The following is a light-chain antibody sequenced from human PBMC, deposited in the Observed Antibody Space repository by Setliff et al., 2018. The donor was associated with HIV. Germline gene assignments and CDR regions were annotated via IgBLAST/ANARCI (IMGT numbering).Light chain of an antibody. CDR2: DVT. CDR1: SSDIGDYES. J-gene: IGLJ2*01. Sequence: QSALAQPASVSGSPGQSITISCTGSSSDIGDYESVSWYQQHPGEVPKLMIYDVTKRTSGVSNRFSASKSGNTASLTISGLQAEDEAHYYCCSYAGGDTWIFGGGTKVTVL. V-gene: IGLV2-23*02. CDR3: CSYAGGDTWI.